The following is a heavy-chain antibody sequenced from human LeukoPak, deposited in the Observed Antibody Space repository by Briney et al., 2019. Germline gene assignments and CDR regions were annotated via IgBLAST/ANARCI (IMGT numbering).Heavy chain of an antibody. D-gene: IGHD3-10*01. CDR3: TGNYYGSGSYADFDY. CDR1: GFTFSGSA. Sequence: PGGSLRLSCAASGFTFSGSAMHWVRQASGKGREWVGRIRSKANSYATAYAASVKGRFTISRDDSKNTAYLQMDSLKTEDTAVYYCTGNYYGSGSYADFDYWGQGTLVTVSS. CDR2: IRSKANSYAT. J-gene: IGHJ4*02. V-gene: IGHV3-73*01.